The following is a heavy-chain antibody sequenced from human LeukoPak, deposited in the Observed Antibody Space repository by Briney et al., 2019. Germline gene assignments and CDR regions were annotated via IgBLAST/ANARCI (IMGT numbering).Heavy chain of an antibody. CDR2: IYYSGST. V-gene: IGHV4-59*01. Sequence: SETLSLTCTVSGGSISSYYWSWLRQPPGKGLEWIGYIYYSGSTNYNPSLKSRVTISVDTSKNQFSLKLSSVTAADTAVYYCARDRGIAARPGYYGMDVWGQGITVTVSS. D-gene: IGHD6-6*01. J-gene: IGHJ6*02. CDR3: ARDRGIAARPGYYGMDV. CDR1: GGSISSYY.